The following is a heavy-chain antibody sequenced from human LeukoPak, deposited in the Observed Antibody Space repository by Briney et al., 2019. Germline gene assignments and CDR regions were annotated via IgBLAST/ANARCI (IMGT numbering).Heavy chain of an antibody. CDR3: AIRGDYYYYYGMDV. Sequence: RRASVKVSCKASGGTFSSYAISWVRQAPGQGLEWMGRIIPILGIANYAQKFQGRVTITADKSTSTAYMELSSLRSEDTGVYYCAIRGDYYYYYGMDVWGQGTTVTVSS. J-gene: IGHJ6*02. V-gene: IGHV1-69*04. CDR1: GGTFSSYA. CDR2: IIPILGIA.